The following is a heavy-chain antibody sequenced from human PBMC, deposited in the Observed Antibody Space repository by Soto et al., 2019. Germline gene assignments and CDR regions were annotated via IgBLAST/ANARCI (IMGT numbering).Heavy chain of an antibody. CDR3: ARDHPHSYGVYYFDY. Sequence: SETLSLTCTVSGGSISSGDYYWSWIRQAPGKGLEWIGYIFYSGTTNYNPSLQSRVTISIDTSKNQVSLKVNSVTAADTAVYYCARDHPHSYGVYYFDYWGQGTPVTVS. CDR1: GGSISSGDYY. CDR2: IFYSGTT. J-gene: IGHJ4*02. V-gene: IGHV4-61*08. D-gene: IGHD5-18*01.